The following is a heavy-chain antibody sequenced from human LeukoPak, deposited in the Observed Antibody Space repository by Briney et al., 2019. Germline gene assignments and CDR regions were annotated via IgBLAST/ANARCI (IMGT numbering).Heavy chain of an antibody. Sequence: ASVKVSCKASGYSFTSNYIHWVRQAPGQGLEWMGMIYPRDGSTSYAQRFQDRVTVTRDTSTSTVHMELSGLRSEDTAVYYCARGEAPGTVFGGMAVWGQGTAVTVSS. J-gene: IGHJ6*02. V-gene: IGHV1-46*01. D-gene: IGHD3-16*01. CDR1: GYSFTSNY. CDR2: IYPRDGST. CDR3: ARGEAPGTVFGGMAV.